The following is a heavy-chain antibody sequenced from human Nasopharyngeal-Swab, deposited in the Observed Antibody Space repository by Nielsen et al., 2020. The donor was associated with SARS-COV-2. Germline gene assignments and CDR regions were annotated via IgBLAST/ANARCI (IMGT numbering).Heavy chain of an antibody. CDR2: IIPIFGTA. J-gene: IGHJ4*02. D-gene: IGHD3-10*01. CDR1: EGRRSSYA. CDR3: AGWITMIRGATFDI. Sequence: SVKVSGKASEGRRSSYAVSWVRQAPGQGLEWMGGIIPIFGTANYAQKFQGRVTITADESTSTAFMELSSLRSEDTAVYYCAGWITMIRGATFDIWGQGTLVTVSS. V-gene: IGHV1-69*13.